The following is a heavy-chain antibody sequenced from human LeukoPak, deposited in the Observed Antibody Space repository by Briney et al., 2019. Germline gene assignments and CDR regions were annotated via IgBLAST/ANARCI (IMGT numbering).Heavy chain of an antibody. V-gene: IGHV4-31*03. CDR2: IYYSGST. D-gene: IGHD4-23*01. CDR3: ARDKASEVTPSGYYGMDV. CDR1: GGSISSGGYY. Sequence: SETLSLTCTVSGGSISSGGYYWSWIRQHPGKGLEWIGYIYYSGSTYYNPSLKSRVTISVDTSKNQFSLKLSSVTAADTAVYYCARDKASEVTPSGYYGMDVWGQGTTVTVFS. J-gene: IGHJ6*02.